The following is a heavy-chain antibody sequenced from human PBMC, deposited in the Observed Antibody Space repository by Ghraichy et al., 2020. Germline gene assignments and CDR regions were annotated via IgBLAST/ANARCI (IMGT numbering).Heavy chain of an antibody. V-gene: IGHV4-34*01. CDR2: INHSGST. J-gene: IGHJ5*02. CDR3: ARPLGYSSSWYDWFDP. Sequence: SETLSLTCAVYGGSFSGYYWSWIRQPPGKGLEWIGEINHSGSTNYNPSLKSRVTISVDTSKNQFSLKLSSVTAADTAVYYCARPLGYSSSWYDWFDPWGQGTLVTVSS. CDR1: GGSFSGYY. D-gene: IGHD6-13*01.